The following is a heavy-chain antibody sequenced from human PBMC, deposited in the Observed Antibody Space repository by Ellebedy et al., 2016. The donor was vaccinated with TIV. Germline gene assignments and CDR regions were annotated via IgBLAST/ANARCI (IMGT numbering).Heavy chain of an antibody. CDR3: VPRDY. J-gene: IGHJ4*02. CDR1: GFTFRNFA. V-gene: IGHV3-23*01. CDR2: ISGSATLT. Sequence: GGSLRLSXGASGFTFRNFAMSWVRQVPGKGLEWVSVISGSATLTSYTESVRGRFTISRDNAKNSLYLQMNSLRAEDTAVYYCVPRDYWGQGTLVTVSS.